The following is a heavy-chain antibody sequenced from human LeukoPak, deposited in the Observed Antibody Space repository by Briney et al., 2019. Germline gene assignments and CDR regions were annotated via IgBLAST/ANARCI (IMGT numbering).Heavy chain of an antibody. V-gene: IGHV3-11*01. J-gene: IGHJ3*02. D-gene: IGHD6-13*01. CDR3: AAPQLVDAFDI. CDR2: ISSSGSTI. CDR1: GFTFGDYY. Sequence: GFLRLSCAAPGFTFGDYYRSWMRQATGKGLEWVSYISSSGSTIYYADSVKGRFTISRDNAKNSLYLQMNSLRAEDTAVYYCAAPQLVDAFDIWGQGTMVTVSS.